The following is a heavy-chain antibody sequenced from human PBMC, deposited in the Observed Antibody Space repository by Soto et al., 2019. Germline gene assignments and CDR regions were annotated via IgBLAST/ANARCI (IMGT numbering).Heavy chain of an antibody. CDR2: ISPYNGKT. CDR1: GYTFTTHG. Sequence: ASVKVSCKASGYTFTTHGISWVRQAPGQGLEWMGWISPYNGKTTYAQKVQGRVTMTTDTSTSTAYMELRGLRSDVTAVYYCARVDDYVWGSFRPWGQGTQVTVSS. V-gene: IGHV1-18*04. J-gene: IGHJ4*02. D-gene: IGHD3-16*02. CDR3: ARVDDYVWGSFRP.